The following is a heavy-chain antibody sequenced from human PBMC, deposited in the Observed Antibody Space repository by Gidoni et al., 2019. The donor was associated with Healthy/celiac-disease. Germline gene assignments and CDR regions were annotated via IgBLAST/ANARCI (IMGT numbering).Heavy chain of an antibody. CDR1: GGTFSGYY. Sequence: QVQLRQWGEGLLTHSETLSLTSAVYGGTFSGYYWSWIRQPPGRGLEWIGEINHSGSTNYNPSLKSRVTISVDTSKNQLSLKLSSVTAADTAVYYCARVRAAAGGRSGFDYWGQGTLVTVSS. D-gene: IGHD6-13*01. CDR2: INHSGST. J-gene: IGHJ4*02. V-gene: IGHV4-34*01. CDR3: ARVRAAAGGRSGFDY.